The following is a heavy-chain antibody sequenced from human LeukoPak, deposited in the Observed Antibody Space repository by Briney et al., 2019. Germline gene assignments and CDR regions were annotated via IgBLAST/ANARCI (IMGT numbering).Heavy chain of an antibody. J-gene: IGHJ5*01. CDR2: IDPNSGGT. Sequence: GASVKVSCKSPGYTSADFYMHWVRQAPGQGLEWMGWIDPNSGGTDYEQRFLGRVTMTRDTSISTAYMELSGLTSDDTAVYYCARGINWFDSWGRGTLVTVSS. CDR1: GYTSADFY. V-gene: IGHV1-2*02. D-gene: IGHD3-10*01. CDR3: ARGINWFDS.